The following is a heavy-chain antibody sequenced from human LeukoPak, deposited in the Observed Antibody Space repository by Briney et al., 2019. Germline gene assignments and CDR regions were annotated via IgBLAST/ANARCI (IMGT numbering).Heavy chain of an antibody. D-gene: IGHD2-8*01. CDR3: ATYCTNGVCSFDY. CDR2: IIPIFGTA. J-gene: IGHJ4*02. CDR1: GYTFTCYY. V-gene: IGHV1-69*05. Sequence: GASVKVSCKASGYTFTCYYMHWVRQAPGQGLEWMGRIIPIFGTANYAQKFQGRVTITTDESTSTAYMELSSLRSEDTAVYYCATYCTNGVCSFDYWGQGTLVTVSS.